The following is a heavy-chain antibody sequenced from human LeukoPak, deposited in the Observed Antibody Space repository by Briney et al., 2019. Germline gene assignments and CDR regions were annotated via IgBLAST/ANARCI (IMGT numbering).Heavy chain of an antibody. Sequence: GGSPRLSCAASGFTFSSYGMHWVRQAPGKGLEWVAVISYDGSNKYYADSVKGRFTISRDNSKNTLYLQMNSLRAEDTAVYYCAKGRYCSSTSCYNYYFDYWGQGTLVTVSS. CDR2: ISYDGSNK. V-gene: IGHV3-30*18. J-gene: IGHJ4*02. CDR1: GFTFSSYG. CDR3: AKGRYCSSTSCYNYYFDY. D-gene: IGHD2-2*02.